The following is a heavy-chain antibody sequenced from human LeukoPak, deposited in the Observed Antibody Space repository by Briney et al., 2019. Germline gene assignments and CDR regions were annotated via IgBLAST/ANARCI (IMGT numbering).Heavy chain of an antibody. Sequence: SETLSLTCTVSGGSISNYYWSWIRQPPGKGLEWIGYIYYSGSTNYNPSLKSRVTISVETSKNQFSLQLSSVTAADTAMYYCARAPGWELRLFDSWGQGTLVTVSS. CDR1: GGSISNYY. J-gene: IGHJ4*02. D-gene: IGHD4-23*01. CDR2: IYYSGST. CDR3: ARAPGWELRLFDS. V-gene: IGHV4-59*01.